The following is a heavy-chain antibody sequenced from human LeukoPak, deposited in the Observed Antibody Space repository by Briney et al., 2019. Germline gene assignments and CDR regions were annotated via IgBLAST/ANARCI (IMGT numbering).Heavy chain of an antibody. CDR3: ARHPDYYYYYMDV. J-gene: IGHJ6*03. Sequence: SETLSLTCTVSGGSISSSSYYWGWIRQPPGKGLEWIGNIYYSGSTYYNPSLKSRVTISVDTSKNQFSLKLSSVTAADTAVYYCARHPDYYYYYMDVWGKGTTVTISS. V-gene: IGHV4-39*01. CDR2: IYYSGST. CDR1: GGSISSSSYY.